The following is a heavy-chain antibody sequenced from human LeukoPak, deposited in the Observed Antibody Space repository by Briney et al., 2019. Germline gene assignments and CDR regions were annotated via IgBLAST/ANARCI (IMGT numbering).Heavy chain of an antibody. CDR3: ARTHSYSALESPWGA. D-gene: IGHD3-3*01. CDR1: GFTFSDYY. V-gene: IGHV3-11*04. J-gene: IGHJ5*02. Sequence: GGSLRLPCAASGFTFSDYYMSWIRQAPGKGLEWVSYISSSGSTIYYADSVKGRFTISRDNAKNSLYLQMNSLRAEDTAVYYCARTHSYSALESPWGAWGQGTLVTVSS. CDR2: ISSSGSTI.